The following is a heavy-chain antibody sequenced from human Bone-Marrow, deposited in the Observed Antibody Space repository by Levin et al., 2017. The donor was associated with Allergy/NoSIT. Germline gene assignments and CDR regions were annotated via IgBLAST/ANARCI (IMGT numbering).Heavy chain of an antibody. V-gene: IGHV3-48*02. CDR3: ARDRDDYGDPDGAFDI. Sequence: GGSLRLSCAASGFTFTNYAMNWVRQAPGKGLEWLSYISGSSSTIYYADSMKGRFTISRDNARNTLFLQMNSLRDEDTAVYYCARDRDDYGDPDGAFDIWGQGTMVTVSS. CDR1: GFTFTNYA. CDR2: ISGSSSTI. J-gene: IGHJ3*02. D-gene: IGHD4-17*01.